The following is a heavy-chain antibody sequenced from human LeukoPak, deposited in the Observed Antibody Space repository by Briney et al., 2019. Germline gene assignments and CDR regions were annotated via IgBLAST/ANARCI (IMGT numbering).Heavy chain of an antibody. CDR1: GFTFSSHA. CDR3: AKDGSIAVAGTSLYFDF. Sequence: GGSLRLSCAASGFTFSSHAMSWVRQAPGKGLEWVSAISGSGGSTYYADSVKGRFTISKDNSENTLYLQMNSLRAEDTAVYHCAKDGSIAVAGTSLYFDFWGQGTLVTVSS. J-gene: IGHJ4*02. V-gene: IGHV3-23*01. D-gene: IGHD6-19*01. CDR2: ISGSGGST.